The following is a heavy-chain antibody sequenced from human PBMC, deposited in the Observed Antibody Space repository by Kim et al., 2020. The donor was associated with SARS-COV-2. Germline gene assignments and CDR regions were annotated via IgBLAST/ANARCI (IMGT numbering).Heavy chain of an antibody. D-gene: IGHD5-12*01. CDR3: ARFGTDGYDPYYYYYGMDV. CDR2: INHSGST. V-gene: IGHV4-34*01. J-gene: IGHJ6*02. Sequence: SETLSLTCAVYGGSFSGYYWSWIRQPPGKGLEWIGEINHSGSTNYNPSLKSRVTISVDTSKNQFSLKLSSVTAADTAVYYCARFGTDGYDPYYYYYGMDVWGQGTTVTVSS. CDR1: GGSFSGYY.